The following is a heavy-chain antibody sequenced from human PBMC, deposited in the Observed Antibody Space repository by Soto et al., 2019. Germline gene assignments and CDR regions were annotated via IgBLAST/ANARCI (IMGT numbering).Heavy chain of an antibody. J-gene: IGHJ4*02. D-gene: IGHD6-13*01. CDR3: ARGVAAAGTYFDY. Sequence: SETLSLTCTVSGGSISSYYWSWIRQPPGKGLEWIGYIYYSGSTNCNPSLKSRVTIPVDTSKNQFSLKLSSVTAADTAVYYCARGVAAAGTYFDYWGQGTLVTVSS. V-gene: IGHV4-59*01. CDR1: GGSISSYY. CDR2: IYYSGST.